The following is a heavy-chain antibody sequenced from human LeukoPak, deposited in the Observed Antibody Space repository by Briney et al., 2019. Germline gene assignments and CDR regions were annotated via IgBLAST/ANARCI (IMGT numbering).Heavy chain of an antibody. Sequence: GGSLRLSCAASGFTLSDYGMHWVRQAPGKGLEWVAFIRYDGSDKYYADSVRGRFTISRDNSKNTLYLQMNSLRVEDTAVYYCAKDRLVPGSVLDYRGQGTLVTVSS. CDR3: AKDRLVPGSVLDY. J-gene: IGHJ4*02. D-gene: IGHD6-19*01. V-gene: IGHV3-30*02. CDR2: IRYDGSDK. CDR1: GFTLSDYG.